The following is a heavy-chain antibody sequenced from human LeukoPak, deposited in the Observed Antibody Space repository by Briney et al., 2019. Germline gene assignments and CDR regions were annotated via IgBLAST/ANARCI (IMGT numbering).Heavy chain of an antibody. V-gene: IGHV3-30*02. CDR3: AKDRGDFPPYFDY. D-gene: IGHD2-21*02. CDR1: GLPSNVYA. J-gene: IGHJ4*02. CDR2: LRFDGSTE. Sequence: GGSLRLSCAASGLPSNVYAMHWVRQAPGKGLEWVAVLRFDGSTEKYADSVKGRFTISRDKSKNILYLQMNSLRPEDTAVYYCAKDRGDFPPYFDYWGQGTLVTVSS.